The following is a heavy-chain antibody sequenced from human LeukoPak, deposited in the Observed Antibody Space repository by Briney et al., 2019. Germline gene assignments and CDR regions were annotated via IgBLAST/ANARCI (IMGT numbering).Heavy chain of an antibody. CDR3: ARNAGVRGVIGYYYYYMDV. J-gene: IGHJ6*03. CDR1: GGSFSGYY. D-gene: IGHD3-10*01. CDR2: INHSGST. Sequence: KSSETLSLTCAVYGGSFSGYYWSWIRQPPGKGLEWIGEINHSGSTNYNPSLKSRVTISVDSSTNQFSLKLSSVTAADTAVYYCARNAGVRGVIGYYYYYMDVWGKGTTVTISS. V-gene: IGHV4-34*01.